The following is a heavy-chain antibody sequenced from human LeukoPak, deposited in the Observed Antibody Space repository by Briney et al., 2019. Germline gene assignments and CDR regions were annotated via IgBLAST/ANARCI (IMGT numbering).Heavy chain of an antibody. CDR3: ARVYSSGYCPDY. D-gene: IGHD3-22*01. V-gene: IGHV4-34*01. CDR2: INHSGST. CDR1: ARSFSGHY. J-gene: IGHJ4*02. Sequence: DTLSLTCALSARSFSGHYSSWIRHPPGEGLEGIGEINHSGSTNYNPSLKSRVTISVDTSKNQFSLKLSSVTAADTAVYYCARVYSSGYCPDYWGQGTLVTVSS.